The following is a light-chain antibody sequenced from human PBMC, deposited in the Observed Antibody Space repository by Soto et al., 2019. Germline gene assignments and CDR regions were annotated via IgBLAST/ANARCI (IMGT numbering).Light chain of an antibody. CDR3: QQYSKWPLT. Sequence: EIVMTQSPATLSVSPGERVTLSCRASQSVSSYLAWYQQKHGQAPRLLIYGASTGATGIPARFSGSGSGTEFIITISSLQSEDFAVYYCQQYSKWPLTFGGGTKVDIK. CDR1: QSVSSY. J-gene: IGKJ4*01. V-gene: IGKV3-15*01. CDR2: GAS.